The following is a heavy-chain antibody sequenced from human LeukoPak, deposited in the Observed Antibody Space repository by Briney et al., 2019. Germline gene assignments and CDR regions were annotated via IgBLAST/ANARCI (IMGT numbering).Heavy chain of an antibody. Sequence: PGGSLRLSCAASGFTFSNYSMNWVRQAPGKGLEWVSSISSSSSYIYYADSVKGRFTISRDNAKNSLYLQMNSLRAEDTAVYYCARDRRGSYYNVAYYYYMDVWGKGTTVTVSS. CDR1: GFTFSNYS. J-gene: IGHJ6*03. CDR3: ARDRRGSYYNVAYYYYMDV. V-gene: IGHV3-21*01. CDR2: ISSSSSYI. D-gene: IGHD3-10*01.